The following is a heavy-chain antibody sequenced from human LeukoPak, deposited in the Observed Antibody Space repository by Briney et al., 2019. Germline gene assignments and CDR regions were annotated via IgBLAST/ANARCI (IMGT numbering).Heavy chain of an antibody. D-gene: IGHD2-2*01. CDR2: IIPIFGTA. Sequence: SVKVSCKASEGTFSSYTIYWVRQAPGQGLEWVGRIIPIFGTANYAQKFQGRVTITADESTSTAYMELSSLRSEDTAVYYCAREGRCSSTSCYSGGDDWFDPWGQGTLVTVSS. CDR3: AREGRCSSTSCYSGGDDWFDP. J-gene: IGHJ5*02. CDR1: EGTFSSYT. V-gene: IGHV1-69*15.